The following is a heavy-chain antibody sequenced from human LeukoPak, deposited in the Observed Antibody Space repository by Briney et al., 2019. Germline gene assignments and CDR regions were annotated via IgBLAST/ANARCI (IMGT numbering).Heavy chain of an antibody. V-gene: IGHV3-7*01. Sequence: PGGSLRLSCAASGFRFNTYWMSWVRQAPGKGLEWVANIKQDGNEKYYADSVKGRFTISRDNGKNSLDLQMNSLRADDTAVYYCARDYVSGSFGPWGQGTLVAVSS. D-gene: IGHD3-10*01. CDR2: IKQDGNEK. J-gene: IGHJ5*02. CDR1: GFRFNTYW. CDR3: ARDYVSGSFGP.